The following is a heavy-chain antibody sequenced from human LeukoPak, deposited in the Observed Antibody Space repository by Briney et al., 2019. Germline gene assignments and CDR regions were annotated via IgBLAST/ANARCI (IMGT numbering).Heavy chain of an antibody. Sequence: GASVKVSCKASGYTFTTYYMHWVRQAPGQGLEWMGTINPTGGSTNYAQKFQGRVTMTRDMSTSTVYMELSSLRSEDTAVYYCASMYFDSSGYFDCWGQGTLVTVSS. CDR3: ASMYFDSSGYFDC. CDR2: INPTGGST. V-gene: IGHV1-46*01. D-gene: IGHD3-22*01. J-gene: IGHJ4*02. CDR1: GYTFTTYY.